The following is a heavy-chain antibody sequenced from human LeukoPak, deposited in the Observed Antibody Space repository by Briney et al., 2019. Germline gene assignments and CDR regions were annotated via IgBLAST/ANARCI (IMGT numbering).Heavy chain of an antibody. J-gene: IGHJ5*02. D-gene: IGHD6-6*01. CDR3: ARDLKSIAARPKWWFDP. CDR1: GYTFTGYY. Sequence: ASVTVSCKASGYTFTGYYMHWVRQAPGQGLEWMGWINPNSGGTNYAQKFQGRVTMTRDTSISTAYMELSRLRSDDTAVYYCARDLKSIAARPKWWFDPWGQGTLVTVSS. V-gene: IGHV1-2*02. CDR2: INPNSGGT.